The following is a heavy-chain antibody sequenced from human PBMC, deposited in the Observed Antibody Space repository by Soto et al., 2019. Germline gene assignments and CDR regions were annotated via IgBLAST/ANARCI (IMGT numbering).Heavy chain of an antibody. Sequence: PSETLSLTCGVSCGTVASSHWWSWVRQSPGRGLEWIGNVYHTGDTNFNPSLQSRVTLSVDKSNNQFSLRLTSVTAADTAVYFCAREIVTAGGNNYFDPWGPGTLVTVSS. V-gene: IGHV4-4*02. CDR1: CGTVASSHW. CDR3: AREIVTAGGNNYFDP. CDR2: VYHTGDT. D-gene: IGHD2-21*02. J-gene: IGHJ5*02.